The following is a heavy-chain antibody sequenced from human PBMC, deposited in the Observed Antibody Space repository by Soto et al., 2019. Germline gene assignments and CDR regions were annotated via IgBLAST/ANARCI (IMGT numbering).Heavy chain of an antibody. Sequence: EVQVVESGGGLVKPGGSLRLSCAASGFTFSSYSMNWVRQAPGKGLEWVSSISSRSSYIYYADSVKGRFTISRDNAKNSLYLQMNSLRAEDTAVYYCAREALTVLDVWGQGTPGTVSS. D-gene: IGHD4-17*01. CDR2: ISSRSSYI. CDR3: AREALTVLDV. J-gene: IGHJ6*02. V-gene: IGHV3-21*02. CDR1: GFTFSSYS.